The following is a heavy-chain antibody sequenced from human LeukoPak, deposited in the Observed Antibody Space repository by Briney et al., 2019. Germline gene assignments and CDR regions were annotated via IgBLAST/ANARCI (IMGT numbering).Heavy chain of an antibody. V-gene: IGHV4-34*01. CDR1: GGSFSGYY. CDR2: INHSGST. D-gene: IGHD4-17*01. J-gene: IGHJ3*02. CDR3: ARDPYGTGADAFDI. Sequence: SETLSLTRAVYGGSFSGYYWSWIRQPPGKGLEWIGEINHSGSTNYNPSLKSRVTISVDTSKNQFSLKLSSVTAADTAVYYCARDPYGTGADAFDIWGQGTMVTVSS.